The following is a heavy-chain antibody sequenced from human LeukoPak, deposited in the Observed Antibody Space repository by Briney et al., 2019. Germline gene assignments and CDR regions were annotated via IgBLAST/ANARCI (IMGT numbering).Heavy chain of an antibody. V-gene: IGHV3-9*01. D-gene: IGHD2-2*02. CDR3: AKDISCSSTSCYTFDY. Sequence: GGSLRLSCAASGFTFDDYAMHWVRPAPGKGLEWVSGISWNSGSIGYADSVKGRFTISRDNAKNSLYLQMNSLRAEDTALYYCAKDISCSSTSCYTFDYWGQGTLVTVSS. CDR2: ISWNSGSI. J-gene: IGHJ4*02. CDR1: GFTFDDYA.